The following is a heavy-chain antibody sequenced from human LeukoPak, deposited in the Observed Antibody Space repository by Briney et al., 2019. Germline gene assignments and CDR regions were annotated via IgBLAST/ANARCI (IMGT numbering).Heavy chain of an antibody. Sequence: SETLSLTCTVSGGSISSSSYYWGWIRPPPGKGREWIGSIYYSGSTNYNPSLKSRATISVDTSKNQFSLKLSSVTAADTAVYYCARPHYDILTGPSYYFDYWGQGTLVTVSS. D-gene: IGHD3-9*01. CDR3: ARPHYDILTGPSYYFDY. CDR1: GGSISSSSYY. J-gene: IGHJ4*02. V-gene: IGHV4-39*07. CDR2: IYYSGST.